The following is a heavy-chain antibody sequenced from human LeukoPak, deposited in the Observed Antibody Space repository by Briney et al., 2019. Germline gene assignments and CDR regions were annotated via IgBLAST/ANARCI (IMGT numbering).Heavy chain of an antibody. CDR2: IYYSGST. CDR3: ASVIYGSKQYAVTTGGLFDY. D-gene: IGHD1-14*01. CDR1: GGSISSYY. Sequence: SETLSLTCTVSGGSISSYYWSWIRQPPGKGLEWIGYIYYSGSTNYNPSLKSRVTISVDTSKNQFSLKLSSVTAADTAVFYCASVIYGSKQYAVTTGGLFDYWGQGTLVTVSS. V-gene: IGHV4-59*01. J-gene: IGHJ4*02.